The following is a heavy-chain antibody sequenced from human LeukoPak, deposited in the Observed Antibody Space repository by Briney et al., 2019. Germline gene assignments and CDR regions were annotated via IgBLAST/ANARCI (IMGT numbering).Heavy chain of an antibody. V-gene: IGHV4-38-2*02. CDR2: IYHTGAT. J-gene: IGHJ5*02. CDR3: ARDLGLTISDNWFDP. D-gene: IGHD3-9*01. CDR1: GGSISSGYF. Sequence: SETLSLTCTVSGGSISSGYFWVWIRQPPGKGLEWIGSIYHTGATYYNPSLRSPVTISVDTSKNEFSLELNSVTAADTAVYYCARDLGLTISDNWFDPWGQGTLVTVSS.